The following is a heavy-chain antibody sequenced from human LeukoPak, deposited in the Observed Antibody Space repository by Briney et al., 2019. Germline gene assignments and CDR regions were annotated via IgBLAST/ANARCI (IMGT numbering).Heavy chain of an antibody. V-gene: IGHV3-23*01. CDR1: KFTFSSYA. J-gene: IGHJ4*02. CDR2: ISGSGGNT. D-gene: IGHD3-10*01. CDR3: AKARPLGITMVRGVIDY. Sequence: GGSLRLSCAASKFTFSSYAMSWVRQAPGKGLEWVSIISGSGGNTYYTDSVKGRFTISRDNSKNTLYLQMNSLRVEDTAIYYCAKARPLGITMVRGVIDYWGQGALVTVSS.